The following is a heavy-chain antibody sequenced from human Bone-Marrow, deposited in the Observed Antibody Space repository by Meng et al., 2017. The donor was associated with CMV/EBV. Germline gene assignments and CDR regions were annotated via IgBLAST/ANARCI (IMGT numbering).Heavy chain of an antibody. CDR3: ARNATQRFLEWLSNYYYYGMDV. V-gene: IGHV3-53*01. D-gene: IGHD3-3*01. CDR1: GFTVSVNY. CDR2: IYSAGST. Sequence: GESLKISCAAPGFTVSVNYMSWVRQAPGKGLEWVSVIYSAGSTYNADSVKGRFTISRDNPKNTLYLQMNRLRAEDTAVYYCARNATQRFLEWLSNYYYYGMDVWGQGTTVTVSS. J-gene: IGHJ6*02.